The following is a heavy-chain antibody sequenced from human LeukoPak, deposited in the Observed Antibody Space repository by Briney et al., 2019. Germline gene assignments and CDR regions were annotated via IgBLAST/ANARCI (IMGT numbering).Heavy chain of an antibody. CDR2: ISSGSSAI. J-gene: IGHJ4*02. V-gene: IGHV3-21*01. CDR3: ARGHTAVTRHFDF. D-gene: IGHD4-17*01. Sequence: KAGGSLRLSCEASGFTFTTYSMTWVRQAPGKGLEWVSIISSGSSAIFSADALKGRFTISRDDAKNLLYLDMNSLRAEDTAVYYCARGHTAVTRHFDFWGQGTLVTVSP. CDR1: GFTFTTYS.